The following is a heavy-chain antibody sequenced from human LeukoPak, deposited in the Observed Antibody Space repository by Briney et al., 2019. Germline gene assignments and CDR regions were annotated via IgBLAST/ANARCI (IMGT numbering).Heavy chain of an antibody. CDR1: GGSVSSGGYY. CDR2: IYYSGST. J-gene: IGHJ4*02. CDR3: ASTYYYDSSGYDY. V-gene: IGHV4-31*03. Sequence: SETLSLTCTVSGGSVSSGGYYWSWIRQHPGKGLEWIGYIYYSGSTYYNPSLKSRVTISVDTSKNQFSLKLSSVTAADTAVYYCASTYYYDSSGYDYWGQGTLVTVSS. D-gene: IGHD3-22*01.